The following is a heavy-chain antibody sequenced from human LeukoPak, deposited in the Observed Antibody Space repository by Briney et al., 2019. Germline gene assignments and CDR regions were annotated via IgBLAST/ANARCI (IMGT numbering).Heavy chain of an antibody. CDR3: ATRITMIRGGY. CDR1: GFTFSDFH. J-gene: IGHJ4*02. Sequence: GGSLRLSCAASGFTFSDFHMCWIRQAPGKGLEWVSFSSTSGSTIFYADSVKGRFTISRDNAKNSLYLQMNSLRVEDTAVYYCATRITMIRGGYWGQGALVTVSS. CDR2: SSTSGSTI. D-gene: IGHD3-10*01. V-gene: IGHV3-11*04.